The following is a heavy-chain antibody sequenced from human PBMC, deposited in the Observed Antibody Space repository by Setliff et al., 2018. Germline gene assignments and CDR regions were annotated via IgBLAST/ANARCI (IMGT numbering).Heavy chain of an antibody. CDR1: GYAFFGYF. CDR2: INPDNGGT. Sequence: ASVKVSCKASGYAFFGYFMNWVRQAPGQGPEWMGWINPDNGGTHYAEKFQGRVTMTRDTSISTAYMVLSSLRSDDTAIYYCATAVWEFLYWGQGALVTVSS. CDR3: ATAVWEFLY. D-gene: IGHD1-26*01. J-gene: IGHJ4*02. V-gene: IGHV1-2*02.